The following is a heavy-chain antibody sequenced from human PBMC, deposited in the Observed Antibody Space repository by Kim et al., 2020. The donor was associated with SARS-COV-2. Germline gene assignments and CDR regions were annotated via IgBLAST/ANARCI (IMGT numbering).Heavy chain of an antibody. D-gene: IGHD2-15*01. V-gene: IGHV1-18*01. CDR2: T. CDR3: ARGSRVAPIDY. J-gene: IGHJ4*02. Sequence: TNYAQKLQGRVTMTTDTSTSTAYMELRSLRSDDTAVYYCARGSRVAPIDYWGQGTLVTVSS.